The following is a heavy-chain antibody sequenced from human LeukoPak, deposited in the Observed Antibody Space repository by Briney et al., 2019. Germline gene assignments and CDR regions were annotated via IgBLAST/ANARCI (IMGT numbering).Heavy chain of an antibody. CDR3: ASSVTVTPDAFDI. CDR1: GFTFSNYN. CDR2: ISSSGSYI. D-gene: IGHD4-17*01. Sequence: GGSLRLSCPASGFTFSNYNMNWVRQAPGKGLEWVSSISSSGSYIYYADSVKGRFTISRDNAKNSLYLQMNSLRAEDTALYYCASSVTVTPDAFDIWGQGTMVTVSS. V-gene: IGHV3-21*01. J-gene: IGHJ3*02.